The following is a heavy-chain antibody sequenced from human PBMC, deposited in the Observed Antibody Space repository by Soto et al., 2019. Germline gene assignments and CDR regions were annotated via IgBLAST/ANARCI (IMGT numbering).Heavy chain of an antibody. V-gene: IGHV1-8*01. CDR3: ARGPSVIYYYYYMDV. CDR1: GYTFTSYD. J-gene: IGHJ6*03. Sequence: ASVKVSCKASGYTFTSYDINWVRQATGQGLEWMGWMNPNSGNTGYAQKFQGRVTMTRNTSISTAYMELSSLRSEDTAVYYCARGPSVIYYYYYMDVWGKGTKVTVSS. CDR2: MNPNSGNT.